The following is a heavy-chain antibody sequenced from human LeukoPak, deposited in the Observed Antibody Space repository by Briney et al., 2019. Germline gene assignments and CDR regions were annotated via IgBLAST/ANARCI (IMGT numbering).Heavy chain of an antibody. CDR3: AKDWCSSTSCYHDY. Sequence: GGSLRLSCAASGFTFSSYGMHWVRQAPGKGLEWVAFIRYDGSNKYYADSVKGRFTISRDNSKNTLYLQMNSLRAEDTAVYYCAKDWCSSTSCYHDYWGQGTLVTVSS. CDR1: GFTFSSYG. J-gene: IGHJ4*02. CDR2: IRYDGSNK. D-gene: IGHD2-2*01. V-gene: IGHV3-30*02.